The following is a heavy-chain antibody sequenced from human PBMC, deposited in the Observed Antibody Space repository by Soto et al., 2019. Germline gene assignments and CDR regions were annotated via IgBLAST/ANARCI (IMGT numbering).Heavy chain of an antibody. D-gene: IGHD2-15*01. CDR1: GFTFSDFY. J-gene: IGHJ4*02. Sequence: QVQLVESGGGLVKPGGSLRLSCAASGFTFSDFYMSWIRQAPGKGLEWVSYISGGSTTIYYADAVKGRFTISRDNAKNSLSMQMNSLRAEDTAVYDCARYRRYCSGDSCSGKVDGTFDSWGQGTLVPVSS. V-gene: IGHV3-11*01. CDR3: ARYRRYCSGDSCSGKVDGTFDS. CDR2: ISGGSTTI.